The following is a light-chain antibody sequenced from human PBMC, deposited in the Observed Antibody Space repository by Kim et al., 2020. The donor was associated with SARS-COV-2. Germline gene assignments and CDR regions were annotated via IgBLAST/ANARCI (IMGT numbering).Light chain of an antibody. Sequence: VALGQTATIPCGGNNIENKNVHWYHQRPGQAPVLVMCRDKKRPSGIPERLSGSNSGNTATLTISRVEAGDEGDYYCQVWDSRTVVFGGGTKLAVL. J-gene: IGLJ2*01. V-gene: IGLV3-9*01. CDR3: QVWDSRTVV. CDR1: NIENKN. CDR2: RDK.